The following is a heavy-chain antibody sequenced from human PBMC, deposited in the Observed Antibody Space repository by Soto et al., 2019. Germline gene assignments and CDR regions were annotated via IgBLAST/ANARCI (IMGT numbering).Heavy chain of an antibody. D-gene: IGHD3-9*01. V-gene: IGHV1-18*01. CDR1: GYTFTSYG. J-gene: IGHJ4*02. Sequence: ASVKVSCKASGYTFTSYGISWVRQAPGQGLEWRGWISAYNGNTNYAQKLQGRVTMTTDTSTSTAYMELRSLRSDDTAVYYCAREHGDILTGYSPTYDYWGQGTLVTVSS. CDR2: ISAYNGNT. CDR3: AREHGDILTGYSPTYDY.